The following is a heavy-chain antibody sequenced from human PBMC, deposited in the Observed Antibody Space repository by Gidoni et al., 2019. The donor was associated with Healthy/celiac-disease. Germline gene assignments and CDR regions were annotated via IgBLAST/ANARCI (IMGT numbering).Heavy chain of an antibody. J-gene: IGHJ4*02. CDR3: ARGIGAITGAFDY. CDR1: GFTFSSYS. D-gene: IGHD3-16*01. V-gene: IGHV3-21*01. Sequence: EVQLVESGGGLVKPGGSLRLSCAASGFTFSSYSMNWVRQAPGKGLEWVSSIRSSSSYIYYADSVKGRFTISRDNAKNSLYLQMNSLRAEDTAVYYCARGIGAITGAFDYWGQGTLVTVSS. CDR2: IRSSSSYI.